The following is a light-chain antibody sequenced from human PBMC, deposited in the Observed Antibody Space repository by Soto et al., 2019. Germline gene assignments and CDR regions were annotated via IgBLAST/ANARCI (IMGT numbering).Light chain of an antibody. V-gene: IGLV2-14*01. CDR2: EVY. CDR1: SRDIGDYNY. Sequence: QSVLTQPASVSGSHGQSITIPCTGTSRDIGDYNYVSWYQQHPGKAPKLLIYEVYNRPAGVSDRFSGSKSGNTASLTISGLQTGDEGDYYCSSYSSTNTLYLFGTGTKLTV. J-gene: IGLJ1*01. CDR3: SSYSSTNTLYL.